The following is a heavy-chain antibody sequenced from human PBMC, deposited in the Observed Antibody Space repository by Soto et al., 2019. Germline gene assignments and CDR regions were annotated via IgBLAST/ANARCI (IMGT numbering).Heavy chain of an antibody. CDR3: ARDHFGPLYYYYGMDV. CDR2: INCDVSST. V-gene: IGHV3-74*01. J-gene: IGHJ6*02. D-gene: IGHD3-3*01. Sequence: GGSLRLSCAASGFTFSSYWMHWVLPAPEKGLVWVSRINCDVSSTSYADSVKGRFTISRDNAKNTLYLQMNSLRAEDTAVYYCARDHFGPLYYYYGMDVWGQGTTVTVSS. CDR1: GFTFSSYW.